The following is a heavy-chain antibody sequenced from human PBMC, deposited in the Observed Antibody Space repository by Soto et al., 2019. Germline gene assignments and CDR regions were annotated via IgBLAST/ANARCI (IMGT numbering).Heavy chain of an antibody. CDR2: LSPYNGNT. CDR1: GYTFTSYS. D-gene: IGHD1-26*01. CDR3: ATVVGAVPS. V-gene: IGHV1-18*01. Sequence: VASVKVSCKASGYTFTSYSISWVRQAPGQGLEWVGWLSPYNGNTNYAQNFQGRVTVTTDTSTDTAYMELRSLRSDDTAVYYCATVVGAVPSWGQGALVTVSS. J-gene: IGHJ4*02.